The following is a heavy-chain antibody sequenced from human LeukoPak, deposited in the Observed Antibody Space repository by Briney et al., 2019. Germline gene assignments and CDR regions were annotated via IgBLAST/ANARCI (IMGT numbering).Heavy chain of an antibody. CDR2: ISSGSGYI. CDR3: ARDQTGNIDY. V-gene: IGHV3-21*05. CDR1: GFTFSSHE. Sequence: GGSLRLSCAASGFTFSSHEMNWVRQAPGKGLEWVSYISSGSGYIYYADSVKGRFTISRDNAKNSLYLQMNSLRAEDTAVYFCARDQTGNIDYWGQGTLVTVSS. J-gene: IGHJ4*02.